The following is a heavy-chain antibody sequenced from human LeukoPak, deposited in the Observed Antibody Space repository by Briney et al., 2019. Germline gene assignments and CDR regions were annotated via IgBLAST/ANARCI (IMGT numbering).Heavy chain of an antibody. J-gene: IGHJ4*01. V-gene: IGHV3-21*01. CDR3: AKDSPSRAATTEVPVDY. Sequence: GGSLRLSCAASGLSFRDYSMNWVRQAPGKGLEWVASISSSSSYIYFANSVRGRFSISRDNAKNSLYLQMKSLRAEDTAVYYCAKDSPSRAATTEVPVDYWGHGTLVTVSS. CDR1: GLSFRDYS. CDR2: ISSSSSYI. D-gene: IGHD1/OR15-1a*01.